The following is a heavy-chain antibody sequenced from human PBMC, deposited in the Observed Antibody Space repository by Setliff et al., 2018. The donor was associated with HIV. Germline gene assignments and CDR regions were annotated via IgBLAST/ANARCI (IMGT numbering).Heavy chain of an antibody. CDR1: GGSITSGSYY. CDR2: INTSGST. D-gene: IGHD6-19*01. Sequence: SETLSLTCTVSGGSITSGSYYWTWIRQSAGQGLEWIGHINTSGSTKCNPSLKSRLTMSVDSSGNQFSLTLTSVTAADTAVYYCARDPNTGWYYLDFWGPGALVTVSS. V-gene: IGHV4-61*09. J-gene: IGHJ4*02. CDR3: ARDPNTGWYYLDF.